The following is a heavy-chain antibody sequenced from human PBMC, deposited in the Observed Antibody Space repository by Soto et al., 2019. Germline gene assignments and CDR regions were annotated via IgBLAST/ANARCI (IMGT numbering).Heavy chain of an antibody. CDR1: GYTFTSYG. J-gene: IGHJ6*02. D-gene: IGHD3-3*01. CDR3: ARDPYYDFWRGYYTSYYYYGMDV. CDR2: ISAYNGNT. Sequence: ASVKVSCKASGYTFTSYGISWVRQAPGQGLEWMGWISAYNGNTNYAQKLQGRVTMTTDTSTSTAYMELRSLRSDDTAVYYCARDPYYDFWRGYYTSYYYYGMDVWGQGTTVTVSS. V-gene: IGHV1-18*04.